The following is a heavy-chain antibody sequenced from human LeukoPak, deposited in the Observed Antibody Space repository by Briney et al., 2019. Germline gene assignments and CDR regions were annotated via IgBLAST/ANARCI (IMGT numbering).Heavy chain of an antibody. J-gene: IGHJ4*02. D-gene: IGHD4-23*01. V-gene: IGHV1-2*02. CDR2: ISPNSGGT. Sequence: ASVKVSCKASGYTFTDYYMHWVRQAPGQGLEWMGWISPNSGGTKYVQKFQGRVTVTRDTSISTAYMELSRLRSDDTAVYYCARTTTVVTPWADNDHWGQGTLVTVSS. CDR1: GYTFTDYY. CDR3: ARTTTVVTPWADNDH.